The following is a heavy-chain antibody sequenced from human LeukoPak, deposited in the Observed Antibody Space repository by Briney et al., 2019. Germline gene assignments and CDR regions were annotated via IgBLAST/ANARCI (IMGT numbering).Heavy chain of an antibody. Sequence: PGGSLRLSGAASGFTFSSYSMNWVRQAPGKGREWVSSISSSSSYIYYADSVKGRFTISRDNAKNPLYLQMNSLRAEDTAVYYCATDYYDSSGYYYGAVAFDIWGQGTMVTVSS. CDR2: ISSSSSYI. V-gene: IGHV3-21*01. J-gene: IGHJ3*02. CDR3: ATDYYDSSGYYYGAVAFDI. CDR1: GFTFSSYS. D-gene: IGHD3-22*01.